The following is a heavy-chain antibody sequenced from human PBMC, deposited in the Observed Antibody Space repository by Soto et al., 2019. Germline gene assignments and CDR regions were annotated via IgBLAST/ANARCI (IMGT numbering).Heavy chain of an antibody. D-gene: IGHD3-22*01. V-gene: IGHV4-34*01. CDR3: ARNPLDYYDSSSDPEDY. Sequence: SETLSLTCAVYGGSFSGYYWSWIRQPPGKGLEWIGEINHSGSTNYNPSLKSRVTISVDTSKNQFSLKLSSVTAADTAVYYCARNPLDYYDSSSDPEDYWGQGTLVTVSS. J-gene: IGHJ4*02. CDR2: INHSGST. CDR1: GGSFSGYY.